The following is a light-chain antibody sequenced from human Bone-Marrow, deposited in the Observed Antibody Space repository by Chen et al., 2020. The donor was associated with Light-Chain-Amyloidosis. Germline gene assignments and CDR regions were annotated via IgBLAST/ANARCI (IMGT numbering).Light chain of an antibody. CDR2: CAS. CDR1: QSVLYSPNTKNS. J-gene: IGKJ2*01. V-gene: IGKV4-1*01. CDR3: QQYYTTPYT. Sequence: DLVMTQSPDSLAVSLGERATINCKSSQSVLYSPNTKNSLAWYQQKPGQPPKLLIACASTREPGVPDRFSGSGSRTDFVLTINSLQAEDVAVYYCQQYYTTPYTFGQGTKLEIK.